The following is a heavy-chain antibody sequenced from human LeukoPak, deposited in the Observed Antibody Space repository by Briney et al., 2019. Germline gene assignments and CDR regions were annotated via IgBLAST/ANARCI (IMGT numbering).Heavy chain of an antibody. J-gene: IGHJ3*02. V-gene: IGHV3-48*01. CDR1: GFTFSSYG. CDR2: ISSSSTTI. CDR3: ARAKRNGFDI. Sequence: GGSLRLSCAASGFTFSSYGMSWVRQAPGKGLEWVSYISSSSTTIYYAGSVKGRFTISRDNAMNSVYLQMNSLRAEDTAVYYCARAKRNGFDIWGQGTMVTVSS.